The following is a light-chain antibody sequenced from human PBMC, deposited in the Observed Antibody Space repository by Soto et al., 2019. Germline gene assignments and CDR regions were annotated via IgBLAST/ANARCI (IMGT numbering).Light chain of an antibody. J-gene: IGKJ1*01. Sequence: DIQMTQSTSTLSAFIGDRVTITCRASQSIGTWLAWYQQKPGKAPKLLIYKASTLKSGVPSRFSGSGSGTEFTLTISSLQPDDFATYYCQHYNSYSEAFGQGTKVDIK. CDR2: KAS. CDR3: QHYNSYSEA. V-gene: IGKV1-5*03. CDR1: QSIGTW.